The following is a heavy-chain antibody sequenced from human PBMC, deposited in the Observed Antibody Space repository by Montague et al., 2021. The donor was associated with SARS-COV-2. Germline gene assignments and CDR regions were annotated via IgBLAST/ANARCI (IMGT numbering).Heavy chain of an antibody. CDR2: IYHGGST. J-gene: IGHJ6*03. CDR1: GSSFSGYY. CDR3: ARLRDGVVPSPILGVGPFYSYYYMDV. D-gene: IGHD3-10*01. Sequence: SETLSLTCAVHGSSFSGYYWNWIRQSPGKGLEWIGEIYHGGSTKFSPSLKGRLTISTDTSKNQFSLKLTSVAAADTAVYYCARLRDGVVPSPILGVGPFYSYYYMDVWGRGTPVTVSS. V-gene: IGHV4-34*01.